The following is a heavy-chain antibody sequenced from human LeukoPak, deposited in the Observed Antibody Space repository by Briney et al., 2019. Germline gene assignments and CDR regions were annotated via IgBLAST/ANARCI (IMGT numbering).Heavy chain of an antibody. CDR1: GYTFTSYD. CDR3: ARGATTVDRGFDP. J-gene: IGHJ5*02. CDR2: MNPNSGNT. Sequence: GASVTVSCKASGYTFTSYDINWVRQASGQGLEGMGWMNPNSGNTEYAQEFQGRVTMTSNTSINAAHMELSSLRSEDTAVYYCARGATTVDRGFDPWGQGTLVTVSS. D-gene: IGHD4-11*01. V-gene: IGHV1-8*01.